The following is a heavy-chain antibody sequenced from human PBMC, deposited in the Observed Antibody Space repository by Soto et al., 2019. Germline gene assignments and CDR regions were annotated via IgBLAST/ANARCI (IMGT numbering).Heavy chain of an antibody. Sequence: SETLSLTCAVFGGSFSGYYWSWIRQPPGKGLEWIGEINHSGSTNYNPSLKSRVTISVDTSKNQFSLKLSSVTAADTAVYYCASGYGSGSYYTFDYWGQGTLVTVSS. V-gene: IGHV4-34*01. CDR2: INHSGST. CDR3: ASGYGSGSYYTFDY. D-gene: IGHD3-10*01. J-gene: IGHJ4*02. CDR1: GGSFSGYY.